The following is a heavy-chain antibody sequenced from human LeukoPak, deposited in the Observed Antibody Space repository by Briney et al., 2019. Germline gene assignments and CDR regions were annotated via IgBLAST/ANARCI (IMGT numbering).Heavy chain of an antibody. D-gene: IGHD2-2*01. V-gene: IGHV3-49*03. CDR2: IRNKAYGGTT. CDR3: TRAGIVAVPAAMGFDP. Sequence: GGSLRLSCTASGFTFGDYAMSWFRQAPGKGLEWVGFIRNKAYGGTTECAASVKGRFTISRDDSKSIAYLQMNSLKTEDTAVYYCTRAGIVAVPAAMGFDPWGQGTLVTVSS. J-gene: IGHJ5*02. CDR1: GFTFGDYA.